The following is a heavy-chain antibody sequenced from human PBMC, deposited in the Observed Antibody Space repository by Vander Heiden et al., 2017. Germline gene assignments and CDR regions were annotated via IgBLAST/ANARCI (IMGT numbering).Heavy chain of an antibody. Sequence: EVPLVESGGGLVQPGGSLRLSCAASGFTFNSYWMSWIRQAPGKGLAWVAHIKGAGSDMYYVDSVKGRFTISRDNSRKALHLEITSLRGEDTAAYYCVAGSAGYGGSSDWGQGAQV. D-gene: IGHD5-12*01. J-gene: IGHJ1*01. V-gene: IGHV3-7*01. CDR1: GFTFNSYW. CDR2: IKGAGSDM. CDR3: VAGSAGYGGSSD.